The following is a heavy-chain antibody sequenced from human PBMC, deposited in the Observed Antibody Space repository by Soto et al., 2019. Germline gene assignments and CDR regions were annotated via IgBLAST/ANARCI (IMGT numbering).Heavy chain of an antibody. V-gene: IGHV3-11*01. D-gene: IGHD3-9*01. CDR1: GFTFSDYY. CDR2: ISSSVSTI. J-gene: IGHJ4*02. CDR3: ARASGYDILTGYRLGYFDY. Sequence: GGSLRLSCAASGFTFSDYYMSWIRQAPGKGLEWVSYISSSVSTIYYADSVKGRFTISRDNAKNSLYLQMNSLRAEDTAVYYCARASGYDILTGYRLGYFDYWGGGPV.